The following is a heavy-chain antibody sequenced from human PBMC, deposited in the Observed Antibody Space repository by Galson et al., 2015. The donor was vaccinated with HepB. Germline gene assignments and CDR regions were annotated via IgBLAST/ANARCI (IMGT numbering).Heavy chain of an antibody. Sequence: SVKVSCKASGGTFSSYAISWVRHAPGQGLEWMGGIIPIFGTANYAQKFQGRVTMTTDTSTSTAYMELRSLRSDDTAVYYCARYIRGREVTTYYMDVWGKGTTVTVSS. J-gene: IGHJ6*03. CDR2: IIPIFGTA. CDR3: ARYIRGREVTTYYMDV. CDR1: GGTFSSYA. D-gene: IGHD4-11*01. V-gene: IGHV1-69*05.